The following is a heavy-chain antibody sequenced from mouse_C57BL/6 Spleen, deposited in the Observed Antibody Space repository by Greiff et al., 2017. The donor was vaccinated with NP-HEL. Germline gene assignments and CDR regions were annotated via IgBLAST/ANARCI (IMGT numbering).Heavy chain of an antibody. Sequence: DVKLQESGTVLARPGASVKMSCKTSGYTFTSYWMHWVKQRPGQGLEWIGAIYPGNSDTSYNQKFKGKAKLTAVTSASTAYMELSSLTNEDSAVYYCTRWAFYDGYYEDYAMDYWGQGTSVTVSS. D-gene: IGHD2-3*01. CDR3: TRWAFYDGYYEDYAMDY. CDR2: IYPGNSDT. V-gene: IGHV1-5*01. J-gene: IGHJ4*01. CDR1: GYTFTSYW.